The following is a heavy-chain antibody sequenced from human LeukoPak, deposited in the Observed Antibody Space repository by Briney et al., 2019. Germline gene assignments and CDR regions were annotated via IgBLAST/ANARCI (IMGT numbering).Heavy chain of an antibody. CDR2: MNPNSGNT. Sequence: AASVKVSCKASGYTFTSYDINWVRQATGQGLEWMGWMNPNSGNTGYAQKFQGRVAMTRNTSISTAYMELSSLRSEDTAVYYCARGKSSGWSTNNDYWGQGTLVTVSS. CDR3: ARGKSSGWSTNNDY. V-gene: IGHV1-8*01. CDR1: GYTFTSYD. J-gene: IGHJ4*02. D-gene: IGHD6-19*01.